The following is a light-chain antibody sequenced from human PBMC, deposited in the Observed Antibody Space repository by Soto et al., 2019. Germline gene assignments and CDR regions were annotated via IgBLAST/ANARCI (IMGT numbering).Light chain of an antibody. Sequence: EIVLPQSPGTLSLSPGERATLSCRASQSVSSTYLAWYQQKPGQAPRLLIYGASSRATGIPDRFSGSGSETDFTLTISRLEPEDFAVYYCQQYSSSPPITFGQGTRLEIK. J-gene: IGKJ5*01. CDR3: QQYSSSPPIT. CDR2: GAS. V-gene: IGKV3-20*01. CDR1: QSVSSTY.